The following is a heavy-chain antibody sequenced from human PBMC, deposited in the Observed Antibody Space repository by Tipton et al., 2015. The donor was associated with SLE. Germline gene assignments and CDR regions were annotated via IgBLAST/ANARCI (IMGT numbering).Heavy chain of an antibody. CDR2: VLRSGTS. V-gene: IGHV4-38-2*02. CDR1: GYSISSGHL. J-gene: IGHJ4*02. CDR3: ARDSNNWNYGYFDS. Sequence: TLSLTCTVSGYSISSGHLWGWIRQAPGKGLEWIASVLRSGTSHYNPSLKRRVTISGDTSKNQFSLKLSSATATDTAVYYCARDSNNWNYGYFDSWGQGILVTVSS. D-gene: IGHD1-7*01.